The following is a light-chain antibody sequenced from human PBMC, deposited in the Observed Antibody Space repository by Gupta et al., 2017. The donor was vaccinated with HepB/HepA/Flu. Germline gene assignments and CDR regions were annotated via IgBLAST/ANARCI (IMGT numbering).Light chain of an antibody. CDR2: DVT. J-gene: IGLJ3*02. CDR1: SSDVGGYNS. CDR3: SSFTRSTSTLVL. V-gene: IGLV2-14*03. Sequence: QSALTQPASVSGSPGQSITISCTGTSSDVGGYNSVSWYQQYPGKAPKLLIYDVTARPSGISTRFSDSKSGNTASLTISGLQTEDEADYFCSSFTRSTSTLVLFGGGTKVTVL.